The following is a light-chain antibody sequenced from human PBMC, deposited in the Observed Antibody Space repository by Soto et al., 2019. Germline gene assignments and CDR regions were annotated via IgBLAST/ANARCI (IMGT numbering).Light chain of an antibody. CDR1: QSISNY. CDR3: QQSYTTPT. V-gene: IGKV1-39*01. J-gene: IGKJ1*01. CDR2: TAS. Sequence: DIQMTQSPSSLSASVGDRVTITFRASQSISNYLNWYQQKPGTAPKLLIYTASSLQSGVPSRFSGSGSGTDFTLTISSLQPEDFATYYCQQSYTTPTFGQGTKVDI.